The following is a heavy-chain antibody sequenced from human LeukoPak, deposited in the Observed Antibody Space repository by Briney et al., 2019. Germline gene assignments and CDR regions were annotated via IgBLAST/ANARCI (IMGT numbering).Heavy chain of an antibody. CDR3: ARDLGGNSN. J-gene: IGHJ4*02. Sequence: GGSLRLSCAASGFTVSSSYMTWVRQAPGKGLEWVSLIYSGGGTYYADSVKGRFTISRDNSKNTLYLQMNSLRAEDTAVYYCARDLGGNSNWGQGTLVTVSS. CDR1: GFTVSSSY. CDR2: IYSGGGT. V-gene: IGHV3-53*01. D-gene: IGHD4-23*01.